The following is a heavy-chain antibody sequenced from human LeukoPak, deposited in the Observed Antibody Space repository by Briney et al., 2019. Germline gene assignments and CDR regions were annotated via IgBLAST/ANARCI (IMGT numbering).Heavy chain of an antibody. CDR1: GFTFSSYA. Sequence: GGSLRLSCAASGFTFSSYAMHWVRQAPGKGLEWVSAISGSGGSTYYADSVKGRFTISRDNSKNSLYLQMNSLRDEDTAVYYCARGLGDIVVVPAAIGGDSYAFDIWGQGTMVTVSS. D-gene: IGHD2-2*02. CDR3: ARGLGDIVVVPAAIGGDSYAFDI. J-gene: IGHJ3*02. CDR2: ISGSGGST. V-gene: IGHV3-23*01.